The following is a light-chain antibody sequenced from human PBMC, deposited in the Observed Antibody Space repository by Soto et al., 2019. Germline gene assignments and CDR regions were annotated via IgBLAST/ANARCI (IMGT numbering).Light chain of an antibody. CDR2: SNN. CDR3: AAWDYSLNGVV. V-gene: IGLV1-44*01. J-gene: IGLJ2*01. Sequence: QSALTQPPSASGTPGQRVTISCSGSSSNIGTNTVDCYQHLPGTAPKLIIHSNNQRPSGVPDRFCASKSGTSASLAISGLQSEDEADYYCAAWDYSLNGVVFGGGTQLTVL. CDR1: SSNIGTNT.